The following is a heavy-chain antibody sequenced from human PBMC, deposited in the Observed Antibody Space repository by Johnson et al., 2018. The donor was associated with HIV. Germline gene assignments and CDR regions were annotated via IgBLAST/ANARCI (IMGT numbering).Heavy chain of an antibody. V-gene: IGHV3-23*04. CDR2: ISDTSGAT. D-gene: IGHD1-1*01. Sequence: VQLVESGGDVVRPGGSLRLSCAASGFTFSNYAMSWVRQAPGKGLEWVSSISDTSGATDYADSVKGRFTISRDNSKNTLYLQMNSLRAEDTAVYYCARARNWNDDDAFDIWGQGTMVTVSS. CDR3: ARARNWNDDDAFDI. CDR1: GFTFSNYA. J-gene: IGHJ3*02.